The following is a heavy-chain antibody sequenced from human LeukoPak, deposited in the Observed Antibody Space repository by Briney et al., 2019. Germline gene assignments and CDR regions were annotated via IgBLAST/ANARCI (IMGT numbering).Heavy chain of an antibody. CDR3: ARGSDRYTVVSPAALVTTTKNYFDF. Sequence: SETLSLTCTVSGGSISSYYWSWIRQPPGRGLEWIGEINHSGSTNYNPSLKSRVTISVDTSKSQISLKVRSVTAADTAVYYCARGSDRYTVVSPAALVTTTKNYFDFWGQGTLVTVSS. D-gene: IGHD2-2*01. CDR2: INHSGST. V-gene: IGHV4-34*01. CDR1: GGSISSYY. J-gene: IGHJ4*02.